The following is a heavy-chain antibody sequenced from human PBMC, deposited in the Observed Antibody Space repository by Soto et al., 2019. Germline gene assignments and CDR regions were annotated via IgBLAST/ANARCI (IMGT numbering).Heavy chain of an antibody. CDR3: ARDPAPSGWYDY. V-gene: IGHV3-74*01. CDR1: GFTFSSYW. Sequence: EVQLVESGGGLVQPGGSLRLSCVASGFTFSSYWMHWVRQVPGKGLVWVSRINSDGSSTTYADSVKGRFTISRDNAKNTLYLQMNSLRAEDRAVYFCARDPAPSGWYDYWGQGTLVTVSS. D-gene: IGHD6-19*01. J-gene: IGHJ4*02. CDR2: INSDGSST.